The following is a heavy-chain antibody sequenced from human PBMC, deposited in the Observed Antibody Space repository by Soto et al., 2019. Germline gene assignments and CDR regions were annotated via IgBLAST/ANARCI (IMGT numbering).Heavy chain of an antibody. J-gene: IGHJ5*02. CDR3: ARGPTANGEEFRWGNWFDP. V-gene: IGHV1-3*01. D-gene: IGHD2-2*01. CDR1: GYTFTDYA. Sequence: QVQLLQSGAEVKMPGASVKLSCKASGYTFTDYAIHWVRQAPGQRLEWMGWINAGDGNTKYSQRFQHRVTITRDTSASAVYLDLSSLTFEDTAVYYCARGPTANGEEFRWGNWFDPWGQGTLVIVSS. CDR2: INAGDGNT.